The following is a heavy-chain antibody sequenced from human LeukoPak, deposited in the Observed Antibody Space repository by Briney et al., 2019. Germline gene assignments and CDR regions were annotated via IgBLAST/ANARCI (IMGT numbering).Heavy chain of an antibody. J-gene: IGHJ4*02. D-gene: IGHD6-19*01. CDR3: AKDQRYSSGWYDIYYFDY. V-gene: IGHV3-23*01. CDR2: ISGSGGST. Sequence: PGGSLRRSCAASGFTFSSYAMSWVRQAPGKGLEWVSAISGSGGSTYYADSVKGRFTISRDNSKNTLYLQMNSLRAEDTAVYYCAKDQRYSSGWYDIYYFDYWGQGTLVTVSS. CDR1: GFTFSSYA.